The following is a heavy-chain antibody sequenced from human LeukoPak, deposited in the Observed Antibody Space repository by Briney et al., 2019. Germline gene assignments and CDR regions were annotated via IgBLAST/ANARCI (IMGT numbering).Heavy chain of an antibody. CDR2: ILHSGAT. V-gene: IGHV4-31*03. J-gene: IGHJ4*02. Sequence: SDTLSLTCNVSGDSISSDCYFWLWIRDHPGKGLEWVGYILHSGATYYKPSLESRLTISVHRSKNEFSLTPSSVTAAAAPVFLCARDPASYYGPRSPFDYWGQGTLVTVSS. CDR3: ARDPASYYGPRSPFDY. D-gene: IGHD3-10*01. CDR1: GDSISSDCYF.